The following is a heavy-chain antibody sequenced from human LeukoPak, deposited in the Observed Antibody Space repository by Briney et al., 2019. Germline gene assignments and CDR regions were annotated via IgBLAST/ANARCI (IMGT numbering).Heavy chain of an antibody. CDR1: GYTFTGYY. CDR3: ARALSIVVPAAMYY. Sequence: ASVKVSCKASGYTFTGYYMHWVRQAPGQGLEWMGWINPNSGGTNYAQKFQGRVTMTRDTSISTAYMELSRLRSDDTAVYYCARALSIVVPAAMYYWGQGTLVTVSS. J-gene: IGHJ4*02. V-gene: IGHV1-2*02. CDR2: INPNSGGT. D-gene: IGHD2-2*01.